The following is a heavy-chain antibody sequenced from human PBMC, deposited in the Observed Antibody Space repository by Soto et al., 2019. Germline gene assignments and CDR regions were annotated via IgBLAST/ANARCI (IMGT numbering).Heavy chain of an antibody. V-gene: IGHV5-51*01. CDR3: ARRTDYYYYFDS. D-gene: IGHD3-9*01. CDR1: GYSFSNYW. CDR2: IYPGDSDV. J-gene: IGHJ4*02. Sequence: ESLKISCKGSGYSFSNYWIGWVRQMPGRGLEWMGVIYPGDSDVRYSPSFQGQVTISADKSVSTAYLQWSSLKASDTAIYYCARRTDYYYYFDSWGQGTLVTVSS.